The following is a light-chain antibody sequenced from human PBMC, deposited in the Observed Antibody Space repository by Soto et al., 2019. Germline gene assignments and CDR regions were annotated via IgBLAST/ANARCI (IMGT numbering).Light chain of an antibody. CDR1: QSVSSSY. CDR2: DAS. CDR3: QQYSSSPRT. J-gene: IGKJ5*01. Sequence: EIVMTQSPATLSVSPGEIATLSCRASQSVSSSYLAWYQQKVGQAPRLLIYDASNRATGVPDRFSGSGSGTDFSLTISRLEPEDFAVYHCQQYSSSPRTFGQGTRLEI. V-gene: IGKV3-20*01.